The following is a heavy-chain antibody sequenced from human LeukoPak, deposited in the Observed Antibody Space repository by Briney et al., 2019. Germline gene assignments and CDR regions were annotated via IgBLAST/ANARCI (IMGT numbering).Heavy chain of an antibody. CDR2: ISGDGGST. V-gene: IGHV3-43*02. Sequence: GGSLRLSRAGSGFSFDDYAMLWVRQGPGKGLEWVSLISGDGGSTYYGDSVKGRFTISRDNSKNSLYLEMNSLRIEGTGLYYCAKDKGDGEYVDYWGQGTLVTVSS. CDR3: AKDKGDGEYVDY. D-gene: IGHD5-24*01. J-gene: IGHJ4*02. CDR1: GFSFDDYA.